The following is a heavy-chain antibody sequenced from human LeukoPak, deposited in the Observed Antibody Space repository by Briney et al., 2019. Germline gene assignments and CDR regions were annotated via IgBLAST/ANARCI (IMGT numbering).Heavy chain of an antibody. V-gene: IGHV3-30*04. CDR2: ISYDGSNK. J-gene: IGHJ4*02. Sequence: PGGSLRLSCAASGFTFSSYAMHWVRQAPGKGLEWVAVISYDGSNKYYADSVKGRFTIPRDNSKNTLYLQMNSLRAEDTAVYYCAKRYGYGVRWYYFDYWGQGTLVTVSS. CDR3: AKRYGYGVRWYYFDY. D-gene: IGHD5-18*01. CDR1: GFTFSSYA.